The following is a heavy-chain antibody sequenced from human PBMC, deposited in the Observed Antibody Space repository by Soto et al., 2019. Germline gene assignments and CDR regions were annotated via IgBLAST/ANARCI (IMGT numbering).Heavy chain of an antibody. D-gene: IGHD6-19*01. CDR1: GGSFSSDY. Sequence: SETLSLTCAVYGGSFSSDYWTWIRHPPGKGVEWIGRIYYRGSTYYNPPLKSRVTISVDTSKNQFSLKLSSVTAADTAVYYCASTIAVSTAYWGEGTLGTVSS. J-gene: IGHJ1*01. V-gene: IGHV4-34*01. CDR3: ASTIAVSTAY. CDR2: IYYRGST.